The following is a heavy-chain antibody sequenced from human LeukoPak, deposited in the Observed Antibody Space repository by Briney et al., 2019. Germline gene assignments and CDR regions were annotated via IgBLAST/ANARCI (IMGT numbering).Heavy chain of an antibody. J-gene: IGHJ4*02. V-gene: IGHV3-21*01. CDR1: GFTFSSYS. CDR3: ARGSITGTLGY. Sequence: GGSLRLSCAASGFTFSSYSMNWVRQAPGKGLEWVSSTSSSSSYIYYADSVKGRFTISRDNAKNSLYLQMNSLRAEDTAVYYCARGSITGTLGYWGQGTLATVSS. D-gene: IGHD1-7*01. CDR2: TSSSSSYI.